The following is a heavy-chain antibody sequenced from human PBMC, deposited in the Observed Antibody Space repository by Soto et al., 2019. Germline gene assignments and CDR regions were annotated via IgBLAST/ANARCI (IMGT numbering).Heavy chain of an antibody. Sequence: GASVKVSCKVSGYTLTELSMHWVRQAPGKGLEWMGGFDPEDGETIYAQKFQGRVTMTEDTSTDTAYMELSSLRSEDTAVYYCATSSRGSESWIFGVVIMAPHAFDIWGQGTMVTVSS. V-gene: IGHV1-24*01. CDR1: GYTLTELS. CDR2: FDPEDGET. D-gene: IGHD3-3*01. J-gene: IGHJ3*02. CDR3: ATSSRGSESWIFGVVIMAPHAFDI.